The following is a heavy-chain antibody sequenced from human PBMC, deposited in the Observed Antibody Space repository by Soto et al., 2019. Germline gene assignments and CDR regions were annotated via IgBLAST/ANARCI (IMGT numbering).Heavy chain of an antibody. J-gene: IGHJ6*02. CDR1: GFTFSSYG. CDR2: ISYDGSNK. D-gene: IGHD3-10*01. V-gene: IGHV3-30*18. Sequence: QVQLVESGGGVVQPGRSLRLSCAASGFTFSSYGMHWVRQAPGKGLEWVAVISYDGSNKYYADSVKGRFTISRDNSKNTLYLQMNSLRAEDTAVYYCAKIIRGTMVRGVIMGGGMDVWGQGTTVTVSS. CDR3: AKIIRGTMVRGVIMGGGMDV.